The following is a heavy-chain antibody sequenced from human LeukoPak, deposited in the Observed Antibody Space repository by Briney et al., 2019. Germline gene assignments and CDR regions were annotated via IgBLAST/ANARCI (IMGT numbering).Heavy chain of an antibody. V-gene: IGHV3-30-3*01. CDR3: ARVKGPRLLWFGVADY. Sequence: GGSLRLSCAASGFTFSSYAMHWVRQAPGKGLEWVAVISYDGSNKYYADSVKGRFTISRDNSKNTLYLQMNSLRAEDTAVYYCARVKGPRLLWFGVADYWGQGTLVTVSS. D-gene: IGHD3-10*01. J-gene: IGHJ4*02. CDR2: ISYDGSNK. CDR1: GFTFSSYA.